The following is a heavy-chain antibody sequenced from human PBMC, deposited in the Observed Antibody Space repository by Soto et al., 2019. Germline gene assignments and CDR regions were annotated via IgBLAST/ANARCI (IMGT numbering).Heavy chain of an antibody. Sequence: GGSLRLSCAASGFTFSSYAMSWVRQAPGKGLEWVSAISGSGGSTYYADSVKGRFTISRDNSKNTLYLQMNSLRAEDTAVYYCAKGDWNDVGYYYYMDVWGKGTTVTVSS. J-gene: IGHJ6*03. D-gene: IGHD1-1*01. CDR1: GFTFSSYA. CDR2: ISGSGGST. V-gene: IGHV3-23*01. CDR3: AKGDWNDVGYYYYMDV.